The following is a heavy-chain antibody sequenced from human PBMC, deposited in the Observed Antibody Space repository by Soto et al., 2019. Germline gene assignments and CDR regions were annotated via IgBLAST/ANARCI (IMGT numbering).Heavy chain of an antibody. CDR1: GFTFSSYS. CDR2: ISSSSGYI. Sequence: EVQLVESGGGLVKPGGSLRLSCAASGFTFSSYSMNWVRQAPGKGLEWVSSISSSSGYIYYADSVKGRFTISRDNAKNSLYLQMTSLRAEDTAVYYCARDLHDYVSFRFDPWGQGTLVTVSS. D-gene: IGHD3-16*01. J-gene: IGHJ5*02. V-gene: IGHV3-21*01. CDR3: ARDLHDYVSFRFDP.